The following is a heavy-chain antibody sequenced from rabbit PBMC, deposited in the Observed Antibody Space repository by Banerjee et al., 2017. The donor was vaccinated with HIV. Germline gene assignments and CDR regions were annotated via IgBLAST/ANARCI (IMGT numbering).Heavy chain of an antibody. D-gene: IGHD4-2*01. V-gene: IGHV1S40*01. J-gene: IGHJ3*01. CDR1: GFSFSSGYD. CDR2: VYTGSGVT. CDR3: ARGHAGSSWGLDL. Sequence: QSLEESGGDLVKPGGSLTLTCKASGFSFSSGYDMCWVRQAPGKGLEWIGYVYTGSGVTWYAGWVNGRFPISKASSTPVTLRLNSLTAADTAPYFCARGHAGSSWGLDLWGPGTLVTVS.